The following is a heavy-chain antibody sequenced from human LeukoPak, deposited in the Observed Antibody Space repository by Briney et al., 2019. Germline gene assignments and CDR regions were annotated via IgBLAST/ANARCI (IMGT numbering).Heavy chain of an antibody. CDR2: IFYSGST. CDR1: GGSIRGYY. CDR3: ARGRYYTRHSYYYYYYMDV. D-gene: IGHD1-26*01. V-gene: IGHV4-59*12. Sequence: SETLSLTCTVSGGSIRGYYWSWIRQPPGRTLEWIGYIFYSGSTNYNPSLKGRVTMSVDTSKNQFSLKLSSVTAADTAVYYCARGRYYTRHSYYYYYYMDVWGNGTMVTVSS. J-gene: IGHJ6*03.